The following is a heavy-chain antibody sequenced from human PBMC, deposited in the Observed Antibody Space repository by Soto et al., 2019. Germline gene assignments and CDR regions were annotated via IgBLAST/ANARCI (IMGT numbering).Heavy chain of an antibody. D-gene: IGHD3-16*02. J-gene: IGHJ5*02. CDR1: GFSLTTSGVS. CDR3: AHRPRRGYPFDP. CDR2: IYWNDDK. Sequence: QITLKESGPTLVKPTQTLTLTCTFSGFSLTTSGVSVRWIRQPPGKALECVAIIYWNDDKRYSPSLESRLTITEAPSKNQVVLTMTTMDPVETGTYYSAHRPRRGYPFDPWGQGDRVTFSS. V-gene: IGHV2-5*01.